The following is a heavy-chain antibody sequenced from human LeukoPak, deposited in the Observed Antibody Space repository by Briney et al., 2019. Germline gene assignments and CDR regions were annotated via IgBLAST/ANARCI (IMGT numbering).Heavy chain of an antibody. CDR2: IGGSGDTT. CDR1: GLIFSDYG. J-gene: IGHJ6*02. CDR3: AKGKSLPHYYYYGMDV. V-gene: IGHV3-23*01. Sequence: GGSLRLSCAASGLIFSDYGLYSIRQAPGKGLEWVSVIGGSGDTTYYADSVRGRFTISRDNFKNTLCLQMNSLTAEDTAIYYCAKGKSLPHYYYYGMDVWGQGTTVTASS.